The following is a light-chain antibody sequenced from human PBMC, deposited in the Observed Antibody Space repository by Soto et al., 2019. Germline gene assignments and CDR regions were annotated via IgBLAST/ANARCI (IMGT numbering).Light chain of an antibody. CDR3: AAWDDSLSGVV. V-gene: IGLV1-47*01. Sequence: QSVLTQPPSASGTPGQRVTISCSGSSSNIGSNYVYWYQQLPGTAPKLLIYKNNQRPSGVPDRFSGSKSGTSASLAISGLRSEDEADHYCAAWDDSLSGVVFGGGTKVTVL. CDR1: SSNIGSNY. CDR2: KNN. J-gene: IGLJ2*01.